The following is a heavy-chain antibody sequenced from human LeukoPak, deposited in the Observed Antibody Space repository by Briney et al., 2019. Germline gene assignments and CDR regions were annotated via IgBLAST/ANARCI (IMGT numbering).Heavy chain of an antibody. Sequence: SETLSLTCTVTAGSISTYYWSCIRQTAGKGLEWIGHINPRGNIKYNPSLKSRVSLSMDTSENQFSLKVNSVTAADTAVYYCARGGAQWLVEEAFDFWGRGTMVTVSS. D-gene: IGHD6-19*01. CDR2: INPRGNI. V-gene: IGHV4-4*07. CDR1: AGSISTYY. CDR3: ARGGAQWLVEEAFDF. J-gene: IGHJ3*01.